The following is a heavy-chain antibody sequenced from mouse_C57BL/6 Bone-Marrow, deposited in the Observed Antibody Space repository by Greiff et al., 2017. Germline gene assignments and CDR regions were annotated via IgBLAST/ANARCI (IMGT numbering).Heavy chain of an antibody. V-gene: IGHV1-69*01. Sequence: QVQLQQPGAELVMPGASVKLSCKASGYTFTSYWMHWVKQRPGQGLEWIGEIDPSDSYTNYNQKFKGKSTFTVDKSSSTAYMQLSSLTSEDSAVYYCARGGNYFDYWGQGTTLAVSS. CDR1: GYTFTSYW. CDR2: IDPSDSYT. J-gene: IGHJ2*01. CDR3: ARGGNYFDY.